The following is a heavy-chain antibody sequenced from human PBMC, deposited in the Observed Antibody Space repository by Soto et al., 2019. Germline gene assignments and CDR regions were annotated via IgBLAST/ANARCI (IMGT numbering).Heavy chain of an antibody. CDR2: INPSGGST. V-gene: IGHV1-46*01. CDR3: ASGSVAGKGYYYYGTDV. CDR1: GYTFTSYY. D-gene: IGHD6-19*01. Sequence: ASVKVSCKASGYTFTSYYIHWVRQAPGQGLEWMGIINPSGGSTSYAQKFQGRVTMTRDTSTSTVYMELSSLRSEDTAVYYCASGSVAGKGYYYYGTDVWGQGTTVTVSS. J-gene: IGHJ6*02.